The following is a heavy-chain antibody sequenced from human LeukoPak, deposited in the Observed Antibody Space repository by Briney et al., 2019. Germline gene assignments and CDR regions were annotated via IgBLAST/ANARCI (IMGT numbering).Heavy chain of an antibody. CDR2: INQDGSEK. CDR3: ARVRDGRFFDY. Sequence: GGSLRLSCAVSGLIFRSYWMSWVRQAPGKGLEWVANINQDGSEKYFVDSVKGRFTISRDNAKNSLHLQMNTLRAEDTAVYYCARVRDGRFFDYWGQGTPVTVSS. D-gene: IGHD5-24*01. CDR1: GLIFRSYW. V-gene: IGHV3-7*01. J-gene: IGHJ4*02.